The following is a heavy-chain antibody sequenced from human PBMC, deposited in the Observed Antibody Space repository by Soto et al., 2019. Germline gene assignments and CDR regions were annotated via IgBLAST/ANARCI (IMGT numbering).Heavy chain of an antibody. CDR3: ARGIVATIDAYYYGMDV. J-gene: IGHJ6*02. CDR2: MNPNSGNT. D-gene: IGHD5-12*01. Sequence: ASVKVSCKASGYTFTSYDINWVRQATGQGLEWMGWMNPNSGNTGYAQKFQGRVTMTRNTSISTAYMELSSLRSEDTAVYYCARGIVATIDAYYYGMDVWGQGTTVTVSS. CDR1: GYTFTSYD. V-gene: IGHV1-8*01.